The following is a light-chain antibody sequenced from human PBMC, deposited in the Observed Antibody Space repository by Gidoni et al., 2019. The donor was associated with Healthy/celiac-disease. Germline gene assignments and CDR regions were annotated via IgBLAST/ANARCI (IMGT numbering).Light chain of an antibody. Sequence: QAALTQPPSAPGSPGPSVTISCTATSSYVGGYNYVSWHQQHPGKAPKLMIYEVSKRPSGVPDRFSGSKSGNTASLTVSGLQAEDEADYYCSSYAGSNNWVFGGGTKLTVL. J-gene: IGLJ3*02. CDR1: SSYVGGYNY. CDR3: SSYAGSNNWV. CDR2: EVS. V-gene: IGLV2-8*01.